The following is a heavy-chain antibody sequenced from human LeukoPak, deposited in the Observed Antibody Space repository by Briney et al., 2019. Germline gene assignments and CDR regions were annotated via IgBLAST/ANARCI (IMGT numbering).Heavy chain of an antibody. D-gene: IGHD3-22*01. CDR2: IYSGGST. CDR3: ARGQRSSYDTTGGLDY. V-gene: IGHV3-53*01. CDR1: GFTVSSRY. Sequence: GGSLRLSCAASGFTVSSRYVTWVRQAPGKGLEWVSVIYSGGSTFYADSVRGRFTISRDSSKNTVYLQMSSLRAEDTAVYYCARGQRSSYDTTGGLDYWAQGTLVTVSS. J-gene: IGHJ4*02.